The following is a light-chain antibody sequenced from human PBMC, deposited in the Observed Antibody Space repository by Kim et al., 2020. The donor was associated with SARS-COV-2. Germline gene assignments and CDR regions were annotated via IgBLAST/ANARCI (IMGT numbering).Light chain of an antibody. J-gene: IGKJ1*01. CDR2: GAS. CDR1: QSVNTK. CDR3: QQYHDWAET. Sequence: EIVMTQSPATLSVSPGERATLTCRASQSVNTKLAWYQQKGGRPPRILIYGASTRATGVPARFSGSGSGTDFTLTISSLQSEDFAVYYCQQYHDWAETSGQGTKVVIK. V-gene: IGKV3D-15*01.